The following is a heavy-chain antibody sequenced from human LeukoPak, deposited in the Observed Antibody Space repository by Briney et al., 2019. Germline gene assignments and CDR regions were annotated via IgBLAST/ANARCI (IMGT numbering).Heavy chain of an antibody. CDR3: ARDLEAYYDSSGYALDY. D-gene: IGHD3-22*01. CDR1: GVTFSCYW. CDR2: IKQDGSEK. Sequence: GGSLRLSCAASGVTFSCYWMSWVRQAPGKGLEWVANIKQDGSEKYYVDSVKGRFTISRDNAKNSLYLQMNSLRAEDTAVYYCARDLEAYYDSSGYALDYWGQGTLVTVSS. V-gene: IGHV3-7*01. J-gene: IGHJ4*02.